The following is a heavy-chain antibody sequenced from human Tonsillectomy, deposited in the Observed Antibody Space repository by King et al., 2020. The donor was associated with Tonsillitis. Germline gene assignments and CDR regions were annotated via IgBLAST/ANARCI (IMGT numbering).Heavy chain of an antibody. V-gene: IGHV3-30*18. J-gene: IGHJ4*02. CDR2: ISYDGSNK. CDR1: GFTFSNYG. D-gene: IGHD3-22*01. Sequence: VQLVESGGGVVQPGRSLRLSCAASGFTFSNYGMHWVRQAPGKGLEWVAVISYDGSNKYFADSVKGRFTISRDNSKNTLYLQMTSLRAEDTAVYYCAKDLRGDSSGYYSTAFDYWGQGTLVTVSS. CDR3: AKDLRGDSSGYYSTAFDY.